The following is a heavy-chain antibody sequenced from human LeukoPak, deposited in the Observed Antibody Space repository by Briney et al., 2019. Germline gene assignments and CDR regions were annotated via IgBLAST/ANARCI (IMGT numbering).Heavy chain of an antibody. D-gene: IGHD3-22*01. J-gene: IGHJ6*03. Sequence: PGGSLRLSCAASGFTFSSYSMNWVRQAPGKGLEWVSSISSSSSYIYYADSVKGRFTISRDNAKNSLYLQMNSLRAKDTAVYYCARDLDDSSGYYYYYMDVWGKGTTVTVSS. CDR3: ARDLDDSSGYYYYYMDV. V-gene: IGHV3-21*01. CDR2: ISSSSSYI. CDR1: GFTFSSYS.